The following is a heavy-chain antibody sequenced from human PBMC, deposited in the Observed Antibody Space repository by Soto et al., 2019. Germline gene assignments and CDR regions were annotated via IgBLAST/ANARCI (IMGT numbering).Heavy chain of an antibody. Sequence: EVQLVESGGGLVQPGGSLRLSCAASGFTFSNYWMHWVRQVPGKGLVWVSHINSDGSSTYYADSVKGRFTISRDNAKNTVYLQMNSLRAEDTAVYHCARVHGSGMRYGMDVWGQGTTVTVSS. CDR2: INSDGSST. D-gene: IGHD3-10*01. CDR1: GFTFSNYW. CDR3: ARVHGSGMRYGMDV. J-gene: IGHJ6*02. V-gene: IGHV3-74*01.